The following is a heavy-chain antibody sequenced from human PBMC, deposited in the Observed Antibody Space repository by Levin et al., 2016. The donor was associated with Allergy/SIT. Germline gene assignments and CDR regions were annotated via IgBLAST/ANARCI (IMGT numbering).Heavy chain of an antibody. CDR1: GGSVSSGSCY. D-gene: IGHD3-10*01. CDR2: IYYSGST. V-gene: IGHV4-61*01. Sequence: SETLSLTCTVSGGSVSSGSCYWSWIRQPPGKGLEWIGYIYYSGSTNYNPSLKSRVTISVDTSKNQFSLKLSSVTAADTAVYYCARDLWFGELMDAFDIWGQGTMVTVSS. J-gene: IGHJ3*02. CDR3: ARDLWFGELMDAFDI.